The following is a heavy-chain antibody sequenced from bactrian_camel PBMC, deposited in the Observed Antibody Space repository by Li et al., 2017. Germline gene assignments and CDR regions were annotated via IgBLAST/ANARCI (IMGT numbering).Heavy chain of an antibody. CDR1: GYTYDTYC. Sequence: HVQLVESGGGSVQAGGSLRLSCAARGYTYDTYCMGWFRRPPGKEREGIAVIDSEGHYTRYADSVKGRFTLSQDNAKKTVYLQMSDLKPEDTAMYYCAVHYLCDRDLGPWVDEVWARGVDAFAYWGQGTQVTVS. CDR3: AVHYLCDRDLGPWVDEVWARGVDAFAY. V-gene: IGHV3S6*01. D-gene: IGHD5*01. CDR2: IDSEGHYT. J-gene: IGHJ6*01.